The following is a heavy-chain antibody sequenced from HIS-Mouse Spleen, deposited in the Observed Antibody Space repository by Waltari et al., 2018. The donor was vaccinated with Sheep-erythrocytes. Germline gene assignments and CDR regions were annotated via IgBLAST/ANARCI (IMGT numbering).Heavy chain of an antibody. V-gene: IGHV3-21*01. CDR3: ARVASGATFDY. CDR2: ISSSSSYI. Sequence: EVQLVESGGGLVKPGGSLRLACAAPGFTFSSHGMTWVRQAPGKGLEWVSSISSSSSYIYYADSVKGRFTISRDNAKNSLYLQMNSLRAEDTSVYYCARVASGATFDYWGQGTLVTVSS. J-gene: IGHJ4*02. D-gene: IGHD1-26*01. CDR1: GFTFSSHG.